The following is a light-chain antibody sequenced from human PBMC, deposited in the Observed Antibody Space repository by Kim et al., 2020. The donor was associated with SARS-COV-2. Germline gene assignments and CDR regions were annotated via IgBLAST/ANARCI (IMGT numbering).Light chain of an antibody. Sequence: LSPGQTATLSCMASQIRYSSNRAWYQQGPGQAPRLLIYCASTRATGVPDRFIGDGSGTDFTLTISRLEPEDFAVYHCQYYTSFSVFGGGTKVDIK. CDR2: CAS. J-gene: IGKJ4*01. V-gene: IGKV3-20*01. CDR3: QYYTSFSV. CDR1: QIRYSSN.